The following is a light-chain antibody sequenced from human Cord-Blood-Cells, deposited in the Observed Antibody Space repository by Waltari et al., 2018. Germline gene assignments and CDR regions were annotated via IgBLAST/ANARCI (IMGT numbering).Light chain of an antibody. CDR2: EGS. J-gene: IGLJ2*01. V-gene: IGLV2-23*03. Sequence: QSALTQPASVSGSPGQSITISCTGTSSDVGSYNLVSWYQQHPGKAPKLMIYEGSKRPSGVSNRFSGSKSGNTASLTISGLQAEDEAEYYCCSYAGSSTFDVVFGGGTKLTVL. CDR1: SSDVGSYNL. CDR3: CSYAGSSTFDVV.